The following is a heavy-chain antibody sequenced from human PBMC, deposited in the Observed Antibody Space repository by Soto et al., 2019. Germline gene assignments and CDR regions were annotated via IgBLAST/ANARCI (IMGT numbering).Heavy chain of an antibody. J-gene: IGHJ3*02. Sequence: SVKVSCKASGGTFSSYAISWVRQAPGQGLEWMGGTIPIFGTANYAQKFQGRVTITADESTSTAYMELSSLRSEDTAVYYCARENDILTGYAFDIWGQGTMVTVSS. V-gene: IGHV1-69*13. CDR1: GGTFSSYA. CDR2: TIPIFGTA. CDR3: ARENDILTGYAFDI. D-gene: IGHD3-9*01.